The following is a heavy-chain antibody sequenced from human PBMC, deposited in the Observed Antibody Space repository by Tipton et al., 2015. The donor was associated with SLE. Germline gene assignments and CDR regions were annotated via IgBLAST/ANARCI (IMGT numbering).Heavy chain of an antibody. CDR3: ARTPTIFGGGYFDY. CDR1: GDSISSGSYY. V-gene: IGHV4-61*02. D-gene: IGHD3-3*01. Sequence: TLSLTCTVSGDSISSGSYYWTWVRQPAGKGLEWIGRIYTTGTTDYNPSLKTRVTISVDTSKNQFSLKLSSVTAADTAVYYCARTPTIFGGGYFDYWGQGTLVTVSS. CDR2: IYTTGTT. J-gene: IGHJ4*02.